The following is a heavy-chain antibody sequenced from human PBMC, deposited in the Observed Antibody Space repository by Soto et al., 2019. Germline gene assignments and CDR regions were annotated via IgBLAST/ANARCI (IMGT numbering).Heavy chain of an antibody. Sequence: QVQLVQSGAEVKKPGSSVKVSCKASGGTFSSYTISGVRQAPGQGLEWMGRIIPILGIANYAQKFQGRVTITADKSTSTACMELSSLRSEDTAVYYCARGKGWELLFGYWGQGTLVTVSS. CDR3: ARGKGWELLFGY. V-gene: IGHV1-69*02. D-gene: IGHD1-26*01. J-gene: IGHJ4*02. CDR2: IIPILGIA. CDR1: GGTFSSYT.